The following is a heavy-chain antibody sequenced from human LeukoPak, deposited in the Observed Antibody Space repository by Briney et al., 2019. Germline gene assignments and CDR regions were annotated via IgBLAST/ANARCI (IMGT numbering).Heavy chain of an antibody. CDR1: GFTFSSYG. CDR3: ARPSAYSGYDYDN. Sequence: GGSLRLSCAASGFTFSSYGVHWVRQAPGKGLEYVSAINSNGGSTFYANSVRGRFTISRDNSKNTLYLQMGSLRPEDMGVYFCARPSAYSGYDYDNWGQGTLVTVSS. CDR2: INSNGGST. J-gene: IGHJ4*02. V-gene: IGHV3-64*01. D-gene: IGHD5-12*01.